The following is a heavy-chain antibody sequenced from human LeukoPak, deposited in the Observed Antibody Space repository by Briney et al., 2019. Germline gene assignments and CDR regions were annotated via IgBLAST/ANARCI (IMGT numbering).Heavy chain of an antibody. D-gene: IGHD3-22*01. CDR2: IIPIFGTA. J-gene: IGHJ4*02. CDR1: GGTFSSYA. V-gene: IGHV1-69*05. CDR3: ARAYYDSSGYYLFDY. Sequence: SVKVSCKASGGTFSSYAISWVRQAPGQGLEWMGRIIPIFGTANYAQKFQGRVTITTDESTSTAYMELSSLRSEDTAVYYCARAYYDSSGYYLFDYWGQGTLVTVSS.